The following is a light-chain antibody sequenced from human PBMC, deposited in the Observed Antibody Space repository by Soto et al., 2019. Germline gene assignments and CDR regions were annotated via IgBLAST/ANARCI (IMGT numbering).Light chain of an antibody. CDR1: QSVTSNY. Sequence: EIVLTQSPGTLSLSPGERATLSCRASQSVTSNYLAWYQQKPGQAPRLLIYAASRRAPGIPDRFSASGSGTEFTLPISILEPDEFAVYFCQQYGTSPPWTFGQGAKVDIK. CDR3: QQYGTSPPWT. J-gene: IGKJ1*01. V-gene: IGKV3-20*01. CDR2: AAS.